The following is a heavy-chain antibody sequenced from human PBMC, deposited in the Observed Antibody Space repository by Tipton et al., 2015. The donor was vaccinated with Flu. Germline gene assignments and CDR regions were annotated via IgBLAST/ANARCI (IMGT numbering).Heavy chain of an antibody. CDR2: INPESGGT. CDR1: GYSFTGYY. J-gene: IGHJ4*02. CDR3: ARVEGGDSSWSD. Sequence: QVQLVQSGAEVKKPGASLRVSCKTSGYSFTGYYIHWVRQAPGQGLEWMGWINPESGGTHFAQKFQDRLTMTRDTSVSTAYMELSSLRSDDTAVFYCARVEGGDSSWSDWGQGTLVTVSS. D-gene: IGHD6-13*01. V-gene: IGHV1-2*02.